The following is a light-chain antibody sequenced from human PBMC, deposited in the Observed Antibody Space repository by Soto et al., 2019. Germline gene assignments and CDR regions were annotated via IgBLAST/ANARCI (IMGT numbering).Light chain of an antibody. CDR2: EVF. Sequence: QSALTQPASVSGSPGQSITISCTGTSSDVGGYDYVSWYQQHPGKVPKLMLFEVFRRPSGISNRFSGSKSGNTASLTISGRQAEDEADYYCCSYTTTSTFVFGGGTKLTVL. J-gene: IGLJ3*02. V-gene: IGLV2-14*01. CDR1: SSDVGGYDY. CDR3: CSYTTTSTFV.